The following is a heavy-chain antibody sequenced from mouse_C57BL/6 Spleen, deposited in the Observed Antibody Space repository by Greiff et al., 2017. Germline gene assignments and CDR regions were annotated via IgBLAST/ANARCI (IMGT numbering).Heavy chain of an antibody. CDR2: INYDGSST. CDR3: ARDTGYGSPFDY. D-gene: IGHD1-1*01. J-gene: IGHJ2*01. V-gene: IGHV5-16*01. CDR1: GFTFSDYY. Sequence: EVKVVESEGGLVQPGSSMKLSCTASGFTFSDYYMAWVRQVPEKGLEWVANINYDGSSTYYLDSLKSRFIFSRDNAKNILYLQMSSLKSEDTATYYCARDTGYGSPFDYWGQGTTLTVSS.